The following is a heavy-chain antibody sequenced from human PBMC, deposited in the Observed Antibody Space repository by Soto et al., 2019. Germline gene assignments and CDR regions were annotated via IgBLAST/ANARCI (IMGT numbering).Heavy chain of an antibody. CDR3: ATYYYGSGPEYYFDY. D-gene: IGHD3-10*01. J-gene: IGHJ4*02. CDR1: GGSFSGYY. CDR2: IYYSGST. Sequence: SETLSLTCAVYGGSFSGYYWSWIRQPPGKGLEWIGYIYYSGSTYYNPSLKSRITISVDTSKNQFSLKLSSVTAADTAVYYCATYYYGSGPEYYFDYWGQGTLVTVSS. V-gene: IGHV4-30-4*08.